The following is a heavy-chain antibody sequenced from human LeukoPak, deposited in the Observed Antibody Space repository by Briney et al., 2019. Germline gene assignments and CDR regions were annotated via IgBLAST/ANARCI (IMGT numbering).Heavy chain of an antibody. CDR1: GGTFSSYA. Sequence: ASVKVSCKASGGTFSSYAISWVRQAPGQGLEWMGGIIPIFGTANYAQKFQGRVTITADESTSTAYMELSSLRSEDTAVYYCARDLGRSSGWFVGVFMDVWGQGTTVTVSS. V-gene: IGHV1-69*01. CDR2: IIPIFGTA. J-gene: IGHJ6*02. CDR3: ARDLGRSSGWFVGVFMDV. D-gene: IGHD6-19*01.